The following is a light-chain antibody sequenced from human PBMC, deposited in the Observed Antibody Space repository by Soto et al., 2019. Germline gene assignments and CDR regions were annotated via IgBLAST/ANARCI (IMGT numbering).Light chain of an antibody. CDR2: DDN. V-gene: IGLV1-51*01. Sequence: QSVLTQPPSVSAAPGQKVTISCSGSSSNIGGNSVSWYQQLPGTAPKLLIYDDNKRPSGIPDRFSGSKSGTSATLGITGFQTGDEADYYCGSWDSSLSAYVFGTAINVTVL. CDR1: SSNIGGNS. CDR3: GSWDSSLSAYV. J-gene: IGLJ1*01.